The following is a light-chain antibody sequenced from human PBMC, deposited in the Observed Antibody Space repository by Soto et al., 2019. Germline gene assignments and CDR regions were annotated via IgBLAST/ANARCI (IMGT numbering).Light chain of an antibody. V-gene: IGKV3-20*01. Sequence: VLTQSPGTLSLSPGERATLSCRASQSVSSRLAWYQHKPGQAPRLLISGASSRATGIPDRFSGSGSGTDFTLTISRLEPEDFALYYCQQYGGSPITFGQGTRLEI. CDR3: QQYGGSPIT. CDR1: QSVSSR. CDR2: GAS. J-gene: IGKJ5*01.